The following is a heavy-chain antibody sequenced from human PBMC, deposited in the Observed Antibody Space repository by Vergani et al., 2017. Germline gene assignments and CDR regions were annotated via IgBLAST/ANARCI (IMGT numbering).Heavy chain of an antibody. Sequence: EVQLVESGGGLVKPGGSLRLSCAASGFTFSSYSMNWVRQAPGKGLEWVSSISSSSSYIYYADSVKGRFTISRDNAKNSLYLQMNSLRAEDTAVYYCARGTDGPLDWFDPWGQGTLVTVSS. CDR2: ISSSSSYI. V-gene: IGHV3-21*01. CDR3: ARGTDGPLDWFDP. CDR1: GFTFSSYS. J-gene: IGHJ5*02. D-gene: IGHD3-16*02.